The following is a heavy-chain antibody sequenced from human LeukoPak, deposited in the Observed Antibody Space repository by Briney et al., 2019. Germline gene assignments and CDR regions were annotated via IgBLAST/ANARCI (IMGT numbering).Heavy chain of an antibody. D-gene: IGHD5-24*01. Sequence: SETLSLTCTVSGGSISSHYWSWTRQPPGKGLEWIGYIYYSGSTNYSPSLKSRVTISVDTSKNQFSLKLSSVTAADTAVYHCARGEMATITGLDYWGQGTLVTVSS. J-gene: IGHJ4*02. V-gene: IGHV4-59*11. CDR2: IYYSGST. CDR3: ARGEMATITGLDY. CDR1: GGSISSHY.